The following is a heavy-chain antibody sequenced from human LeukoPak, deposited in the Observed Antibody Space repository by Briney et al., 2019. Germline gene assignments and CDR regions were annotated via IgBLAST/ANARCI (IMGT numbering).Heavy chain of an antibody. CDR2: IRSKAYGGTT. Sequence: GRSLRLSCTGSGFTFGDYAMSWVRQAPGKGLEWVGFIRSKAYGGTTEYAASVKGRFTISRDDSKGIAYLQMNSLKTEDTAVYYCTRSTPYYYDSSGYYQNFVYWGQRTLVTVSS. D-gene: IGHD3-22*01. CDR3: TRSTPYYYDSSGYYQNFVY. CDR1: GFTFGDYA. J-gene: IGHJ4*02. V-gene: IGHV3-49*04.